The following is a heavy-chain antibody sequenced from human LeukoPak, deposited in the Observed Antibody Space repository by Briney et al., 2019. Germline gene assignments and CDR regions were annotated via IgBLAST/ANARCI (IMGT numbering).Heavy chain of an antibody. CDR3: AKVKDYYYNGMDV. V-gene: IGHV3-23*01. Sequence: GGSLRLSCAASGFTFSSYAMSWVRQAPGKGLEWVSAISGSGGSTYYADSVKGRFTISRDNSKNTLYLQINSLRAEDTAVYYCAKVKDYYYNGMDVWGQGTTVTVSS. CDR1: GFTFSSYA. J-gene: IGHJ6*02. CDR2: ISGSGGST.